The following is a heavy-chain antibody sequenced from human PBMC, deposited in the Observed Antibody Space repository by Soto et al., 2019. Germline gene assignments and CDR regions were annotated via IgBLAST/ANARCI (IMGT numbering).Heavy chain of an antibody. D-gene: IGHD2-15*01. CDR3: ARGVVISSWYFAL. CDR1: GGSISSYY. J-gene: IGHJ2*01. Sequence: QVQLQESGPGLVKPSETLSLTCTVSGGSISSYYWSWIRQPPGKGLERIGYIYYSGSTNYNPSLKSRVNISIATSNNRFSQTLSFVTAGDSVMYHCARGVVISSWYFALRGRGTLVTVS. V-gene: IGHV4-59*01. CDR2: IYYSGST.